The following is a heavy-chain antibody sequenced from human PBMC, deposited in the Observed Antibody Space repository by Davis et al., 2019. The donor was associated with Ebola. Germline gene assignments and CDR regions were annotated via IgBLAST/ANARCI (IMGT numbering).Heavy chain of an antibody. V-gene: IGHV1-46*01. CDR2: INPSAGYT. J-gene: IGHJ6*01. CDR3: QEHL. D-gene: IGHD1-26*01. Sequence: ASVKVSCKAFGYTFSNYYVHWVRQAPGQGLEWMGVINPSAGYTNYAQKFQGRVTITRDTSTSTVYMELPPRAHRSSPWRLLQEHLWG. CDR1: GYTFSNYY.